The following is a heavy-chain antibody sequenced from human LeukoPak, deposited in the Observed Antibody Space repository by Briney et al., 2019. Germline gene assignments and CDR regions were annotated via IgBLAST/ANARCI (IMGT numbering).Heavy chain of an antibody. CDR2: INHSGSN. Sequence: ETSETLSLTCAVYGGSFSGYYWSWIRQPPGKGLEWIGEINHSGSNNYNQTLKSRVPISVDTSKNQFSLNLSSVTAADTAVYYCAGLQNYYDSSGSPAAEPLDYWGQGTLVTVSS. D-gene: IGHD3-22*01. J-gene: IGHJ4*02. CDR1: GGSFSGYY. V-gene: IGHV4-34*01. CDR3: AGLQNYYDSSGSPAAEPLDY.